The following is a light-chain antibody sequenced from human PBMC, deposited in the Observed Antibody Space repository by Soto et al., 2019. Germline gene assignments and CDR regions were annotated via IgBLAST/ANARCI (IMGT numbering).Light chain of an antibody. Sequence: EIVLTQSPGTLSLSPGDTATLSCRASQNIISSYVAWYQQRPGQTLWLLIFGGGSRAPGIPDRFRGRGSGRDFTLTISRLEPEDFAGYICQQYGSAPSNFGQGTRLEI. CDR3: QQYGSAPSN. J-gene: IGKJ2*01. CDR2: GGG. V-gene: IGKV3-20*01. CDR1: QNIISSY.